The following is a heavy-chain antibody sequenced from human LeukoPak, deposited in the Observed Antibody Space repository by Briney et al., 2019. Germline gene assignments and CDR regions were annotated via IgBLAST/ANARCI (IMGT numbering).Heavy chain of an antibody. J-gene: IGHJ4*02. V-gene: IGHV3-74*01. CDR1: GFTFSSYW. Sequence: PGGSLRLSCAASGFTFSSYWMHWVRQGPGKGLVWVPRISSDGSTTSYADSVKGRFTISRDNAKNTLFLQMSSLRAEDTAVYYCAKSPAIGDGDYWGQGTLVTVSS. D-gene: IGHD3-16*01. CDR2: ISSDGSTT. CDR3: AKSPAIGDGDY.